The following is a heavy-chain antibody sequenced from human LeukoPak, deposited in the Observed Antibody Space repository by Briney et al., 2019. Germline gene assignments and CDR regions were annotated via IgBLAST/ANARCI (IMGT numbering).Heavy chain of an antibody. Sequence: GESLKISCKGSGYSFTSYWIGWVRQMPGKGLEWMGIIYPGDSDTRYSPSFQGQVTISADKSISTAYLQWSSLKASGTAMYYCARFRRCSSTSCYFNWFDPWGQGTLVTVSS. CDR3: ARFRRCSSTSCYFNWFDP. CDR2: IYPGDSDT. V-gene: IGHV5-51*01. CDR1: GYSFTSYW. D-gene: IGHD2-2*01. J-gene: IGHJ5*02.